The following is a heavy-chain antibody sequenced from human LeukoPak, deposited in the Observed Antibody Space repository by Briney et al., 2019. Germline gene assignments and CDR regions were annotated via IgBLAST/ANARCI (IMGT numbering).Heavy chain of an antibody. CDR3: ARYRAFDI. CDR2: IYYSGST. Sequence: SETLSLTCAVSGGSISSGGYSWSWIRQPPGKGLEWIGYIYYSGSTYYNPSLKSRVTISVDTSTNQFSLKLTSVTAADTAVYYCARYRAFDIWGRGTLVTVSS. J-gene: IGHJ3*02. V-gene: IGHV4-30-4*07. CDR1: GGSISSGGYS.